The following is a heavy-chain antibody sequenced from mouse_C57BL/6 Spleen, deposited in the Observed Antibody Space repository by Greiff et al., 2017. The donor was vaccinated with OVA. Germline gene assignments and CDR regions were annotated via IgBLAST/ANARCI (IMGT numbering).Heavy chain of an antibody. CDR2: IYPRDGST. J-gene: IGHJ1*03. D-gene: IGHD2-2*01. CDR1: GYTFTDHT. CDR3: ARERGGYDVDWYFDV. Sequence: QVQLQQSDAELVKPGASVKISCKVSGYTFTDHTIHWMKQRPEQGLEWIGYIYPRDGSTKYNEKFKGKATLTADKSSSTAYMQLNSLTSEDSAVYFCARERGGYDVDWYFDVWGTGTTVTVSS. V-gene: IGHV1-78*01.